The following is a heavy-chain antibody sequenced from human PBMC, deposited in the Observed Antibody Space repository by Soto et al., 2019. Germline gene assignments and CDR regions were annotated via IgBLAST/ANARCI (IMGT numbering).Heavy chain of an antibody. D-gene: IGHD6-13*01. J-gene: IGHJ6*02. CDR1: GGTFSSYT. Sequence: QVQLVQSGAEVKKPGSSVKVSCKASGGTFSSYTISWVRQAPGQGLEWMGRIIPILGIANYAQKFQGRVTIPADNSTRTAYMELRSLRSEDTAVYSCARTPGIGGSLGGMDVWGQGPTVTVSS. CDR3: ARTPGIGGSLGGMDV. V-gene: IGHV1-69*02. CDR2: IIPILGIA.